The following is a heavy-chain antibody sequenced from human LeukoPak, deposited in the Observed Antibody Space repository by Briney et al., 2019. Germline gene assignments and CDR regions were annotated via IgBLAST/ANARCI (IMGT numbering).Heavy chain of an antibody. CDR1: GFSFDDYA. Sequence: GGSLRLSCAASGFSFDDYAMLWVRQGPGKGLEWVSLISGDGGSTYYGDSVKGRFTISRDNAKNSLYLQMNSLRAEDTAIYFCARDMLRRLKVGFGTDYWGQGTLVTVSS. CDR3: ARDMLRRLKVGFGTDY. V-gene: IGHV3-43*02. D-gene: IGHD1-14*01. J-gene: IGHJ4*02. CDR2: ISGDGGST.